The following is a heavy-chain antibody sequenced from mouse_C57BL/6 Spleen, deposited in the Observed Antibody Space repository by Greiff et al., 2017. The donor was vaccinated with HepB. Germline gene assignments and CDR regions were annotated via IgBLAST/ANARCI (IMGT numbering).Heavy chain of an antibody. Sequence: VKLQQPGAELVMPGASVKLSCKASGYTFTSYWMHWVKQRPGQGLEWIGEIDPSDSYTNYNQKFKGKSTLTVDKSSSTAYMQLSSLTSEDSAVYYCARRELRAMDYWGQGTSVTVSS. CDR2: IDPSDSYT. CDR3: ARRELRAMDY. V-gene: IGHV1-69*01. J-gene: IGHJ4*01. CDR1: GYTFTSYW.